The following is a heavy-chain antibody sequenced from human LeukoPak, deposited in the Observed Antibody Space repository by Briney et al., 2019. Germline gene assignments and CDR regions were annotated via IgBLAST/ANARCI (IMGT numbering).Heavy chain of an antibody. CDR2: IKQDGSEK. V-gene: IGHV3-7*01. D-gene: IGHD3-3*01. Sequence: GGSLRLSCAASGFTFSSYWMSWVRQAPGKGLEWVANIKQDGSEKLYLDSVRGRFTISRDNVKNSLYLQMNSLRAEDTAVYYCARVDWSGYPSGLDYWGQGTLVTVSS. CDR1: GFTFSSYW. CDR3: ARVDWSGYPSGLDY. J-gene: IGHJ4*02.